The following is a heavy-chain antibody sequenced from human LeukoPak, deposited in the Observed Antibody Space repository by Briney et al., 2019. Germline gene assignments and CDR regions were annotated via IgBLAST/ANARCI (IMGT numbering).Heavy chain of an antibody. Sequence: GRSLRLSCAVSGVTFYSYGIHWVRKAPAQGLEWVAIISPDAYRRSADYVKDRFTVSRDNSKNTLDLQMNSLRAWDTAVYYCGKEHYVSGRYYAFDIWGQGTMVTVSS. D-gene: IGHD3-10*01. CDR1: GVTFYSYG. V-gene: IGHV3-30*18. CDR3: GKEHYVSGRYYAFDI. CDR2: ISPDAYRR. J-gene: IGHJ3*02.